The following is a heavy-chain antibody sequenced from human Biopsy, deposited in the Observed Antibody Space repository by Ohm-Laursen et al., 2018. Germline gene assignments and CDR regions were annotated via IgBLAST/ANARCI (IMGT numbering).Heavy chain of an antibody. CDR2: IDYRGST. CDR3: ARVSRSIYDSTFDSFNI. D-gene: IGHD3-22*01. Sequence: SDTLSLTCSVSGGSFSTYYWTWIRQPPGKGLEWIACIDYRGSTNYNPSLKSRVSISIDTSKNQLSLRLNSVTAADTAVYYCARVSRSIYDSTFDSFNIWGPGTMVTVPS. J-gene: IGHJ3*02. CDR1: GGSFSTYY. V-gene: IGHV4-59*07.